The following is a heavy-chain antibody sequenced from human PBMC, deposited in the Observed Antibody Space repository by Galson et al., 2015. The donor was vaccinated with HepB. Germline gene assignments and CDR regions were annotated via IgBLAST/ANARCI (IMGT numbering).Heavy chain of an antibody. J-gene: IGHJ4*02. V-gene: IGHV1-18*01. CDR1: GYIFNNYV. CDR2: ISAYNGNT. Sequence: SVKVSCKASGYIFNNYVISWVRQAPGQGLEWMGCISAYNGNTKYAQNLQGRVTMTTDTSTSTAHMELKSLRSDDTAVYYCARVGTTYYYFDYWGQGTLVTVSS. CDR3: ARVGTTYYYFDY. D-gene: IGHD1-1*01.